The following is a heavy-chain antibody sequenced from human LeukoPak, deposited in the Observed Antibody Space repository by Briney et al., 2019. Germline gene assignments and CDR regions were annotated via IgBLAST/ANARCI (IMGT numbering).Heavy chain of an antibody. CDR1: GFTFSSYS. Sequence: PGGSLRLSCAASGFTFSSYSMNWVRRAPGKGLEWVSSISSSSSYIYYADSVKGRFTISRDNAKNSLYLQMNSLRAEDTAVYYCARGGGVSVGRPENWFDPWGQGTLVTVSS. CDR3: ARGGGVSVGRPENWFDP. V-gene: IGHV3-21*01. CDR2: ISSSSSYI. J-gene: IGHJ5*02. D-gene: IGHD1-26*01.